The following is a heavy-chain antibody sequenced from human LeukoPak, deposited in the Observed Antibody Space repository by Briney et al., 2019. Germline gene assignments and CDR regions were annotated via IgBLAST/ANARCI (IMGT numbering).Heavy chain of an antibody. CDR1: GFTFSSYW. J-gene: IGHJ4*02. Sequence: GGSLRLSCAASGFTFSSYWMSWVRQAPGKGLEWVANIKQDGSEKYYVDSVKGRFTISRDNAKNSLYLQMNSLRAEDTAVYYCARDIGYYYGSGSLIDYWGQGTLVTVSS. CDR2: IKQDGSEK. V-gene: IGHV3-7*01. CDR3: ARDIGYYYGSGSLIDY. D-gene: IGHD3-10*01.